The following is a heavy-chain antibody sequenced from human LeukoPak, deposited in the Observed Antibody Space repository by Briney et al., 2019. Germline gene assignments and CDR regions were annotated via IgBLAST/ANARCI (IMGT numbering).Heavy chain of an antibody. CDR3: AREVSGSYDY. D-gene: IGHD1-26*01. J-gene: IGHJ4*02. CDR2: MNPNSGNT. V-gene: IGHV1-8*03. Sequence: GASVKVSCKASGYTFTSYGISWVRQAPGQGLEWMGWMNPNSGNTDYAPRFQGRVTITRDTSISTAYMELSSLRSEDTAVYYCAREVSGSYDYWGQGTLVTVSS. CDR1: GYTFTSYG.